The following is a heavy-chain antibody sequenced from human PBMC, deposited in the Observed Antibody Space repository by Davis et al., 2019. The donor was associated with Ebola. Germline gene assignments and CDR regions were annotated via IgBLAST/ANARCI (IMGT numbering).Heavy chain of an antibody. J-gene: IGHJ3*02. CDR3: ARDVDRRGYAGDAFDI. V-gene: IGHV1-69*04. D-gene: IGHD5-12*01. CDR1: GGTFSSYT. CDR2: IIPILGIA. Sequence: AASVKVSCKASGGTFSSYTISWVRQAPGQGLEWMGRIIPILGIANYAQKFQGRVTITADKSTSTAYMELSSLRSEDTAVYYCARDVDRRGYAGDAFDIWGQGTMVTVSS.